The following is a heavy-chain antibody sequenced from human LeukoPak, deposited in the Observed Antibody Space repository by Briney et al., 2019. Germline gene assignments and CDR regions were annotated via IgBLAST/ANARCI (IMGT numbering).Heavy chain of an antibody. V-gene: IGHV3-23*01. J-gene: IGHJ4*02. CDR3: AKDSFSSR. CDR1: GFTFSSDS. D-gene: IGHD2-2*01. Sequence: GXSLRLSCAASGFTFSSDSMTWVRQAPGKGLEWVSTINNNGVSTFYADPVRGRFTISRDNSKNTLYLHMNSLSAEDTAVYYCAKDSFSSRWGQGTLVTVSS. CDR2: INNNGVST.